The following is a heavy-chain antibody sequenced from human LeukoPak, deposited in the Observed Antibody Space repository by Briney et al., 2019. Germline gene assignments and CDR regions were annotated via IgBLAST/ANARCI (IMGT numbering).Heavy chain of an antibody. CDR3: AKDGDMTGTTSIDPYSYYGLDV. J-gene: IGHJ6*02. CDR1: GFTFSNYA. D-gene: IGHD1-7*01. V-gene: IGHV3-23*01. Sequence: GGSLRLSCAASGFTFSNYAMNWVRQAPGKGLEWVSVISGSGGSIYYANSVKGRFTISRDNSKNTLYLQMNNLRAEDTAVFYCAKDGDMTGTTSIDPYSYYGLDVWGQGTTVTVSS. CDR2: ISGSGGSI.